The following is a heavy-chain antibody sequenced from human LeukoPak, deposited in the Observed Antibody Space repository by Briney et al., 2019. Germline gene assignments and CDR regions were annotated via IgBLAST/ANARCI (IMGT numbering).Heavy chain of an antibody. CDR1: GGPFSGYY. Sequence: SETLPLTCAVYGGPFSGYYWSWIRQPPGKGLEWIGEINHSGSTDYNPSLKSRVTISIDTSKHQFSLKLSSVTAADTAVYYCAPRGYYDSSGYYYFDNWGQGTLVTVSS. D-gene: IGHD3-22*01. CDR2: INHSGST. V-gene: IGHV4-34*01. CDR3: APRGYYDSSGYYYFDN. J-gene: IGHJ4*02.